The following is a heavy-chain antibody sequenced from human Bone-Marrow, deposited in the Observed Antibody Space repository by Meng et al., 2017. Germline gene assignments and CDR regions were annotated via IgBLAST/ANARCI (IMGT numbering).Heavy chain of an antibody. CDR2: INTNSGGT. D-gene: IGHD4-17*01. CDR3: ARALNYGDRFGGVQIDY. J-gene: IGHJ4*02. CDR1: GYTFTGYY. Sequence: ASVKVTCKASGYTFTGYYMHWVRQAPGQGLEWMGRINTNSGGTSYAQEFQGRVTMTRDTYSNTAYMQLSRLRSDDTTVYYCARALNYGDRFGGVQIDYWGQGTLVTVSS. V-gene: IGHV1-2*06.